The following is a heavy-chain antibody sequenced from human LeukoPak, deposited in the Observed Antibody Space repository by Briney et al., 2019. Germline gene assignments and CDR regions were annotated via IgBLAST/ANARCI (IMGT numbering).Heavy chain of an antibody. CDR2: ISSSSSTI. CDR1: GFTFSSYS. Sequence: PGGSLRLSCAASGFTFSSYSMNWVRQAPGKGLEWVSYISSSSSTIYYADSVKGRFTISRDNAKNSLYLQMNSLRAEDTALYYCAKGRGDFWSGDNWFDPWGQGTLVTVSS. V-gene: IGHV3-48*04. J-gene: IGHJ5*02. D-gene: IGHD3-3*01. CDR3: AKGRGDFWSGDNWFDP.